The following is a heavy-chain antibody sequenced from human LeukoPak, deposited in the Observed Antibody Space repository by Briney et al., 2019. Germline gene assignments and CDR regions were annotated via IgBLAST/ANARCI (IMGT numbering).Heavy chain of an antibody. CDR3: ARDKRGYSGYSMDV. J-gene: IGHJ6*02. Sequence: SETLSLTCTVSGGSISSYYWSWIRQPAGKGLEWIGGIYTSGSTNYNPSLKSRVTMSVDTSKNQFSLKLSSVTAADTAVYYCARDKRGYSGYSMDVWGQGTTVTVSS. D-gene: IGHD5-12*01. CDR1: GGSISSYY. CDR2: IYTSGST. V-gene: IGHV4-4*07.